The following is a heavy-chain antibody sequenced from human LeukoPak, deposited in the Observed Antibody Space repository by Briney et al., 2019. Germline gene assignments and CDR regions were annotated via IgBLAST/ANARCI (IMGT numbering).Heavy chain of an antibody. J-gene: IGHJ6*02. D-gene: IGHD4-17*01. CDR2: IIPIFGTA. V-gene: IGHV1-69*13. Sequence: ASVKVSCKASGGTFSSYAISWVRQAPGQGLEWMGGIIPIFGTANYAQKFQGRVTITADESTSTAYMELSSLRSEDTAVYYCARAPGDTVTTYYYYGMDVWGQGTTVTVSS. CDR1: GGTFSSYA. CDR3: ARAPGDTVTTYYYYGMDV.